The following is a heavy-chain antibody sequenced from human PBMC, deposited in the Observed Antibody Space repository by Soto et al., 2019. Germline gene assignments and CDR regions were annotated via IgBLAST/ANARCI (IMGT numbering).Heavy chain of an antibody. CDR3: ATPYCTNGVCYAFDI. V-gene: IGHV1-69*13. CDR1: GGTFSSYA. Sequence: SVKVSCKASGGTFSSYAISWVLQGPGQGLEWMGGIIPIFGTANYAQKFQGRVTITADESTSTAYMELSSLRSEDTAVYYCATPYCTNGVCYAFDIWGQGTMVTVS. J-gene: IGHJ3*02. D-gene: IGHD2-8*01. CDR2: IIPIFGTA.